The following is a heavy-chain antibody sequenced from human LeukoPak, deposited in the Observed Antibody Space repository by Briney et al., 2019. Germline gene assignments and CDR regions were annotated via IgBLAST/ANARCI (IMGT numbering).Heavy chain of an antibody. CDR1: GYSFTSHW. V-gene: IGHV5-51*01. D-gene: IGHD6-6*01. J-gene: IGHJ4*02. CDR3: AGTGGSSSAFHY. CDR2: VYPSDSDT. Sequence: PEESLKISCKGSGYSFTSHWIGWVRQMPGKGLEWMGIVYPSDSDTRYSPSFQGQVTISADKSIRTAYLQWSSLKASGTAMYYCAGTGGSSSAFHYWGQGTLVTVSS.